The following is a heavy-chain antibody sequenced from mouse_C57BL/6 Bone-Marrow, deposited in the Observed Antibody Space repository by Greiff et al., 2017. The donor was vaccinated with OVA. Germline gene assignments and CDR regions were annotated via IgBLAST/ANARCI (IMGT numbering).Heavy chain of an antibody. CDR2: INPNYGTT. J-gene: IGHJ3*01. D-gene: IGHD1-1*01. CDR1: GYSFTDYN. V-gene: IGHV1-39*01. CDR3: ARGGLTTVEGPWFAD. Sequence: VQLQQSGPELVKPGASVKISCKASGYSFTDYNMNWVKQSNGKSLEWIGVINPNYGTTSYNQKFKGKATLTVDQSSSTAYMQLNSLTSEDSAVYYCARGGLTTVEGPWFADWGQGTLVTVSA.